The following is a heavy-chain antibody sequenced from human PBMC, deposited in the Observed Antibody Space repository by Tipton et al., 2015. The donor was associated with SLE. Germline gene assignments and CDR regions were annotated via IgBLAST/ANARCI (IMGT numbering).Heavy chain of an antibody. Sequence: TLSLTCTVSGGSISSHYWSWIRQPPGKGLEWLGYIYYSGSTNYNPSLKSRVTISVDTSKNQFSLKLSSVTAADTAVYYCARDLRSMTTVTRGFDLWGRGTLVTVSS. CDR3: ARDLRSMTTVTRGFDL. J-gene: IGHJ2*01. CDR1: GGSISSHY. CDR2: IYYSGST. V-gene: IGHV4-59*11. D-gene: IGHD4-17*01.